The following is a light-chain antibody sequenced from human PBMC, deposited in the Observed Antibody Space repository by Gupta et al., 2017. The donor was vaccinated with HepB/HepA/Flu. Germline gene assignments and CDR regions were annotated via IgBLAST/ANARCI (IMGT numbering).Light chain of an antibody. CDR2: WAS. CDR1: QSVFYISNKMNY. V-gene: IGKV4-1*01. J-gene: IGKJ2*01. Sequence: DIVMTKSPESLAVLLDERATSNCRTSQSVFYISNKMNYLAWYQQKPGQPPKLLISWASTRESGVPDRFSGSGSGKDFTLTISRLQAEDVAVYSCQQYYTNPHTFGQGTKLEVK. CDR3: QQYYTNPHT.